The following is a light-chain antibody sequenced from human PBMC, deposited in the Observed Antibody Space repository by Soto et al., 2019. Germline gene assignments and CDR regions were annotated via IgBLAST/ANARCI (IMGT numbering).Light chain of an antibody. CDR1: QSVSSN. V-gene: IGKV3-15*01. CDR3: QQYNDWPRT. CDR2: DAS. J-gene: IGKJ1*01. Sequence: EIVMTQSPATLSVSPGERATLSCRASQSVSSNLAWYQQKPGQAPRLLIHDASTRATAIPTRFSGSGSGTDFTLTISSLQSGDFAVYYCQQYNDWPRTFGQGTKV.